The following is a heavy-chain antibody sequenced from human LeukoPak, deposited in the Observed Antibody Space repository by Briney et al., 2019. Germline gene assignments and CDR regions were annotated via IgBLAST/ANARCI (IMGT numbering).Heavy chain of an antibody. J-gene: IGHJ4*02. Sequence: GGSLRLSCAASGFTFSSYEMNWVRRAPGKGLEWVSYISSSGSTIYYADSVKGRFTISRDNAKNSLYLQMNSLRAEDTAVYYCARGAIQLWFDYWGQGTLVTVSS. CDR3: ARGAIQLWFDY. D-gene: IGHD5-18*01. CDR2: ISSSGSTI. CDR1: GFTFSSYE. V-gene: IGHV3-48*03.